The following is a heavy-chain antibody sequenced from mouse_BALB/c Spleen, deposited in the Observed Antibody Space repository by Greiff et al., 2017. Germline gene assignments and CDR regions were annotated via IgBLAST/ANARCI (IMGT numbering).Heavy chain of an antibody. CDR1: GYTFTSSW. Sequence: QVQLKESGSVLVRPGASVKLSCKASGYTFTSSWMHWAKQRPGQGLEWIGEIHPNSGNTNYNEKFKGKATLTVDTSSSTAYVDLSSLTSEDSAVYYCARGDGYYGFAYWGQGTLVTVSA. D-gene: IGHD2-3*01. V-gene: IGHV1S130*01. J-gene: IGHJ3*01. CDR3: ARGDGYYGFAY. CDR2: IHPNSGNT.